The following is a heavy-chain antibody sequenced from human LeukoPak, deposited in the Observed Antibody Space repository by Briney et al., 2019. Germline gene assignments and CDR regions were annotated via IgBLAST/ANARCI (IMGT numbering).Heavy chain of an antibody. CDR1: GYTFTSYG. V-gene: IGHV1-18*01. J-gene: IGHJ5*02. Sequence: ASVKVSCKASGYTFTSYGISWVRQAPGQGLEWMGWISAYNGNTNYAQKLQGRVTMTTDTSTSTAYMELRSLRSEDTAVYYCAGNYYGSGSYFTWGQGTLVTVSS. CDR3: AGNYYGSGSYFT. D-gene: IGHD3-10*01. CDR2: ISAYNGNT.